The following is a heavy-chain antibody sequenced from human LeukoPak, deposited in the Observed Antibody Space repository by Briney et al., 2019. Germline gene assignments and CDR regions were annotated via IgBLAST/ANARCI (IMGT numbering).Heavy chain of an antibody. D-gene: IGHD5-12*01. J-gene: IGHJ6*02. CDR3: ARSGYPYYYYGMDV. Sequence: GASVKVSCKASGYTFTGYYMHWVRQAPGQGLEWMGWINPNSGGTNYAQKFQGRVTMTRDTSISTAYMELSRLRSDDTAVYYCARSGYPYYYYGMDVWGQGTTVTVSS. CDR1: GYTFTGYY. CDR2: INPNSGGT. V-gene: IGHV1-2*02.